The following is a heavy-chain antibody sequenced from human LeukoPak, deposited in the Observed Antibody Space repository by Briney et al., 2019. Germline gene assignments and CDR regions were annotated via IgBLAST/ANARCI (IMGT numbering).Heavy chain of an antibody. CDR2: ISSSSSYI. CDR3: ARVHYYDSSGYYSLLDYYYGMDV. D-gene: IGHD3-22*01. Sequence: PGGSLRLSCAASGFTFSSYSMNWVRQAPGKGLEWVSSISSSSSYIYYADSVKGRFTISRDNSKNTLYLQMNSLRAEDTAVYYCARVHYYDSSGYYSLLDYYYGMDVWGQGTTVTVSS. V-gene: IGHV3-21*01. CDR1: GFTFSSYS. J-gene: IGHJ6*02.